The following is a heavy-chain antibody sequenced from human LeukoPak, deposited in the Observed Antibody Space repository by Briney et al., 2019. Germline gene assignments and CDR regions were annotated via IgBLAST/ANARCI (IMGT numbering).Heavy chain of an antibody. J-gene: IGHJ4*02. V-gene: IGHV1-69*04. CDR1: GGTFSSYA. CDR3: AREAFSQGGYYVDY. D-gene: IGHD3-10*01. Sequence: GASVKVSCKASGGTFSSYAISWVRQAPGQGLEWMGRIIPILGIANYAQKFQGRVTITADKSTSTAYMELSSLRSEDTAVYYCAREAFSQGGYYVDYWGQGTLVTVSS. CDR2: IIPILGIA.